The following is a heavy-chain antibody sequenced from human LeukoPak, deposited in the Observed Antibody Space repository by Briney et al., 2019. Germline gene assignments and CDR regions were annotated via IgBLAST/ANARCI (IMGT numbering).Heavy chain of an antibody. CDR3: ARDRGITTARGVPSWFDP. Sequence: SETLSLTCTVSGGSISSTNYYWTWLRQPAGKGLEWIGRIYTTGSPSHSPSLKSRVTISVDTSTNQFSLKLTSVTAADTAVYYCARDRGITTARGVPSWFDPWGQGILVTVSS. CDR2: IYTTGSP. CDR1: GGSISSTNYY. D-gene: IGHD3-10*01. V-gene: IGHV4-61*02. J-gene: IGHJ5*02.